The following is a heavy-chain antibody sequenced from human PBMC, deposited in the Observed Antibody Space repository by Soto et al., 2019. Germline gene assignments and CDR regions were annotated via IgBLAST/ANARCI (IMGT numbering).Heavy chain of an antibody. CDR1: GIIFSDAW. CDR2: VKSKSVGETI. CDR3: IADLVGLSRIIDY. D-gene: IGHD2-2*01. V-gene: IGHV3-15*07. Sequence: EVQLLESGGGLVEPGGSLRVSCAVSGIIFSDAWLNWVRQAPEEGLEWVGRVKSKSVGETIDYAAPVKGRFTISRDDSENTLYLEMNRLKIEDTAVYYCIADLVGLSRIIDYWGQGTLVSVSS. J-gene: IGHJ4*02.